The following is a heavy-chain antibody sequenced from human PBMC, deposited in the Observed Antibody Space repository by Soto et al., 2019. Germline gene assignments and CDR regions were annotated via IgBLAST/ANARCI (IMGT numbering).Heavy chain of an antibody. D-gene: IGHD5-12*01. CDR1: VDSVSSNSAT. CDR2: TYYRSKWYN. CDR3: ARSRDGYNSYYHAFDI. J-gene: IGHJ3*02. V-gene: IGHV6-1*01. Sequence: SQTLSLTCAIFVDSVSSNSATWNLIRQSPSRGLEWLGRTYYRSKWYNEYALSVKSRITINSDTSKNQFSLQLKSVTPEDTAVYSCARSRDGYNSYYHAFDIWRQGRMVTVSS.